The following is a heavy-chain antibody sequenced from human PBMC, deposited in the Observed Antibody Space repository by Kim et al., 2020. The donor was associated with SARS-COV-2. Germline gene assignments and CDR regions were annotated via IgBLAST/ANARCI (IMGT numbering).Heavy chain of an antibody. J-gene: IGHJ5*02. CDR1: GGSFSGYY. CDR2: INHSGST. CDR3: ARGPGYSSSWYGARNWFHP. V-gene: IGHV4-34*01. D-gene: IGHD6-13*01. Sequence: SETLSLTCAVYGGSFSGYYWSWIRQPPGKGLEWIGEINHSGSTNYNPSLKSRVTISVDTSKNQFSLKLSSVTAADTAVYYCARGPGYSSSWYGARNWFHP.